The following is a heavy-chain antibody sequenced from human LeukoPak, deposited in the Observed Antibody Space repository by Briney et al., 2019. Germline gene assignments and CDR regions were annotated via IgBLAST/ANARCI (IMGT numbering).Heavy chain of an antibody. Sequence: PGGSLRLSCAASGFTFSSYAMSWVRQAPGKGLEWVSAISGSGGSTYYADSVKGRFTISRDNSKNTLSLQMNSLRAEDTAVYYFAKDHGLAGAQTYYDYVWGCYREYNWFDPWGQGTLVTVSS. CDR3: AKDHGLAGAQTYYDYVWGCYREYNWFDP. V-gene: IGHV3-23*01. CDR1: GFTFSSYA. J-gene: IGHJ5*02. CDR2: ISGSGGST. D-gene: IGHD3-16*02.